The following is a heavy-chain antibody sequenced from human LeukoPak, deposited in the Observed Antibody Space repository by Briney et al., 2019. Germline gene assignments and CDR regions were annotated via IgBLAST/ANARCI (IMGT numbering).Heavy chain of an antibody. CDR3: AKDRDDYVWGSYLGAFDI. V-gene: IGHV3-23*01. CDR2: INGSGGRT. CDR1: GFTFSNYA. J-gene: IGHJ3*02. Sequence: HPGGSLRLSCAASGFTFSNYAMSWVRQAPGKGLEWVSDINGSGGRTYYADSVKGRFTISRDNSKNTLYLQMNSLRAEDTAVFYCAKDRDDYVWGSYLGAFDIWGQGTMVTVSS. D-gene: IGHD3-16*01.